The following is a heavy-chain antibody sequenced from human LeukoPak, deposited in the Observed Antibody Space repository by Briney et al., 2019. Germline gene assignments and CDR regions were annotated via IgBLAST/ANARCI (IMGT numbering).Heavy chain of an antibody. J-gene: IGHJ4*02. D-gene: IGHD3-3*01. CDR2: IRYDGSNK. Sequence: PGGSLRLSCAASGFTFSSYGMHWVRQAPGKGLEWVAFIRYDGSNKYYADSVKGRFTISRDNSKNTLYLQMNSLRAEDTAVYYCGKVFPPYLWGGKWLGSDWGQGTLVTVSS. CDR3: GKVFPPYLWGGKWLGSD. V-gene: IGHV3-30*02. CDR1: GFTFSSYG.